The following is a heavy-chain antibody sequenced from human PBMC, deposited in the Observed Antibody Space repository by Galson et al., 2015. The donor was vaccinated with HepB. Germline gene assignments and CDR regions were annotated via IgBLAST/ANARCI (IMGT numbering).Heavy chain of an antibody. Sequence: SLRLSCAASGFGFDTHAMSWVRQAPGKGLEWISCISGNGDSTFYRASVKGRFTVSRDNSKNILFLQMNSLRAEDTGLYFCAKGYGLFYSWCDGSLVTVSS. D-gene: IGHD5-18*01. J-gene: IGHJ5*01. CDR3: AKGYGLFYS. V-gene: IGHV3-23*01. CDR1: GFGFDTHA. CDR2: ISGNGDST.